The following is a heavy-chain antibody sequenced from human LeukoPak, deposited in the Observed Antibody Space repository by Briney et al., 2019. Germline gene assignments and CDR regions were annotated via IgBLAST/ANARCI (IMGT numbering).Heavy chain of an antibody. V-gene: IGHV4-34*01. J-gene: IGHJ5*02. D-gene: IGHD6-13*01. CDR2: INHSGST. CDR3: ARKRAPAGTDWFGP. Sequence: SETLSLTCAVYGGSFSGYYWSWIRQPPGKGLEWIGEINHSGSTNYNPSLKSRVTISVDTSKNQFSLKLSSVTAADTAVYYCARKRAPAGTDWFGPWGQGTLVTVSS. CDR1: GGSFSGYY.